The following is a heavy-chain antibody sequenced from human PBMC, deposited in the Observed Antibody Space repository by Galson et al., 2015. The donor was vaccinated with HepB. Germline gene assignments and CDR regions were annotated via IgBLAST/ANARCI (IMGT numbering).Heavy chain of an antibody. CDR2: ISSSTIYT. D-gene: IGHD4-17*01. V-gene: IGHV3-11*06. CDR1: GFTFSDYY. CDR3: ARVADADYGDHTHFDS. J-gene: IGHJ4*02. Sequence: SLRLSCAASGFTFSDYYMSWIRQAPGKGLEWLSYISSSTIYTNYADSVKGRFTASRDNAKNSLNLQMNSLRAEDTAVYYCARVADADYGDHTHFDSWGQGTLVTVS.